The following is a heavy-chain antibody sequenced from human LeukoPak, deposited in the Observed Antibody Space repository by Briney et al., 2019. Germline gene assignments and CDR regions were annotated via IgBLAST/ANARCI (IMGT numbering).Heavy chain of an antibody. V-gene: IGHV1-2*02. D-gene: IGHD3-10*01. J-gene: IGHJ6*02. CDR2: INPKNGAT. CDR3: ARVVVGRGRASTSSMDV. CDR1: GYTFTVNY. Sequence: AAVKLTLKSSGYTFTVNYMHRVRQPPGQGLEWMGWINPKNGATNYGQRFQGGITLTWDTSITTAYMELSSLRSDDTAVYYCARVVVGRGRASTSSMDVWCQG.